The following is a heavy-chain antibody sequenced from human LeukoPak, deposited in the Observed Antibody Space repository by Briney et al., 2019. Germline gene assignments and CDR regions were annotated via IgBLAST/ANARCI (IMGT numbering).Heavy chain of an antibody. CDR1: GGSISSYY. V-gene: IGHV4-59*01. J-gene: IGHJ6*03. CDR3: AGGNWNYFNLYYYYYMDV. Sequence: SETLSLTCTVSGGSISSYYWSWIRPPPGKGLEWIGYIYYSGSTNYNPSLKSRVTISVDTSKNQFSLKLSSVTAADTAVYYCAGGNWNYFNLYYYYYMDVWGKGTTVTVSS. CDR2: IYYSGST. D-gene: IGHD1-7*01.